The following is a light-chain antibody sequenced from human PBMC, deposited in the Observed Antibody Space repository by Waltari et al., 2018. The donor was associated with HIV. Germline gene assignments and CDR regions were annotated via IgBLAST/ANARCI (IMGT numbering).Light chain of an antibody. J-gene: IGKJ1*01. CDR1: QNISTY. CDR2: GSS. Sequence: DIQMTQSPTSLSAYVGETVLISCRASQNISTYLNWYHKIGDKAPKLLIFGSSNLQSGVPSRCSGSVSGTEFTRIIRSLQPEDFASYFWQQSYSVPWTFGQGTKIEV. V-gene: IGKV1-39*01. CDR3: QQSYSVPWT.